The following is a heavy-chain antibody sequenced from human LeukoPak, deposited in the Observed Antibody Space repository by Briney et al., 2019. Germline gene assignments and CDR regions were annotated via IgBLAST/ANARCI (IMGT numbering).Heavy chain of an antibody. D-gene: IGHD2-15*01. CDR3: AKSTAPCSRGSCYSALES. CDR2: NSGSGGTT. V-gene: IGHV3-23*01. CDR1: GFTFSSYD. Sequence: PGGSLRPSCAASGFTFSSYDMSWVRQAPGKGLEWVLANSGSGGTTYADSVKGRFTISRDNSKNTLYLQMNSLRAEDTAIYYCAKSTAPCSRGSCYSALESWGQGTLVTVSS. J-gene: IGHJ4*02.